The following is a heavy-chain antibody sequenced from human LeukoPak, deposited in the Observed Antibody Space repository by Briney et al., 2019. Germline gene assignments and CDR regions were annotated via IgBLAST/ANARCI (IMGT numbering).Heavy chain of an antibody. Sequence: KSSETLSLTCTVSGGSISSYYWSWIRQPPGKGLEWIGYIYYSGSTNYNPSLKSRVTISVDTSKNQFSLKLSSVTAADTAVYYCATTGSYYYYMDVWGKGTTVTVS. J-gene: IGHJ6*03. V-gene: IGHV4-59*01. CDR3: ATTGSYYYYMDV. CDR2: IYYSGST. CDR1: GGSISSYY.